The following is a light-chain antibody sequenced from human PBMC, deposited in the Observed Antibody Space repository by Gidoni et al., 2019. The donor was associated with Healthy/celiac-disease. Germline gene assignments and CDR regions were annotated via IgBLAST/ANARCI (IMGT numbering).Light chain of an antibody. V-gene: IGLV1-40*01. CDR3: QSYDSSLSGHVV. CDR1: RSNIRAGSD. J-gene: IGLJ2*01. Sequence: QSVLTPPPPLCGAPGQRVPIPGTGGRSNIRAGSDVPWYPQLHGTAPQLLSYGNGNRPSGGPDRFSGSKSGTSASLAITGRQAEDEADYYCQSYDSSLSGHVVFGGGTKLTVL. CDR2: GNG.